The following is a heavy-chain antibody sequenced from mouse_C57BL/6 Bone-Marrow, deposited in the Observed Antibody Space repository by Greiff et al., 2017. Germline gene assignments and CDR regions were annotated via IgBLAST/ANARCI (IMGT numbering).Heavy chain of an antibody. D-gene: IGHD1-1*01. CDR2: IFPGSGST. Sequence: QVQLQQSGPELVKPGASVKISCKASGYTFTDYSINWVKQRPGQGLEWIGWIFPGSGSTYYNEKFKGKATLTVDKASSTAYMLLSSLTSEDSAVYFCAREVYYGSSYDYWGQGTLVTVSA. V-gene: IGHV1-75*01. J-gene: IGHJ3*01. CDR1: GYTFTDYS. CDR3: AREVYYGSSYDY.